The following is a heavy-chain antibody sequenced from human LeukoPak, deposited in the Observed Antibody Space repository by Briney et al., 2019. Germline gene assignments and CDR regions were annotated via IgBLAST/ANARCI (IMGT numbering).Heavy chain of an antibody. J-gene: IGHJ4*02. CDR1: GFTFSSYA. CDR3: ARDESGTFDY. Sequence: GGSLRLSCAASGFTFSSYAMHWVRQAPARGLGWVAVISYDGSNKYYADSVKGRFTISRDNSKNTLYLQMNSLRAEDTAVYYCARDESGTFDYWGQGTLVTVSS. CDR2: ISYDGSNK. D-gene: IGHD1-1*01. V-gene: IGHV3-30*04.